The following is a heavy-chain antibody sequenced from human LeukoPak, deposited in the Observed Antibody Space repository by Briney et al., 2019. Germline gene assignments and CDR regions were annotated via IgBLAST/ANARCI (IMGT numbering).Heavy chain of an antibody. CDR3: AKGYCSSTSCAAMDV. CDR2: ISYDGSNK. Sequence: PGRSLRLSCAASGFTFSSYAMHWVRQAPGKGLEWVAVISYDGSNKYYADSVKGRFTISRDNSKNTLYLQMNSLRAEDTALYYCAKGYCSSTSCAAMDVWGQGTTVTVSS. D-gene: IGHD2-2*01. CDR1: GFTFSSYA. J-gene: IGHJ6*02. V-gene: IGHV3-30*04.